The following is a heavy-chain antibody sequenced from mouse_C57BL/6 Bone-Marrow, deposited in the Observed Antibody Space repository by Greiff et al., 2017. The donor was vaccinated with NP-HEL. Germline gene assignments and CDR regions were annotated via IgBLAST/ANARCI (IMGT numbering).Heavy chain of an antibody. CDR1: GYTFTDYY. CDR3: AFITTPLGYFDD. Sequence: QVHVKQSGAELVKPGASVKISCKASGYTFTDYYINWVKQRPGQGLEWIGKIGPGSGSTYYTEKFKGKATLAADTSSSTSYMQLSSLTSEDTAVYFCAFITTPLGYFDDWGQVTTLSVSS. V-gene: IGHV1-77*01. CDR2: IGPGSGST. J-gene: IGHJ2*01. D-gene: IGHD1-1*01.